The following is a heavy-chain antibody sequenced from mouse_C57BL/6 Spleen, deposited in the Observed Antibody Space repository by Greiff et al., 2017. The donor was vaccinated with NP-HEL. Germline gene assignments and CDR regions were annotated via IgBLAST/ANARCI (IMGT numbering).Heavy chain of an antibody. CDR2: ISDGGSYT. CDR1: GFTFSSYA. CDR3: AREGGYYGSSYAMDY. J-gene: IGHJ4*01. D-gene: IGHD1-1*01. V-gene: IGHV5-4*01. Sequence: EVQVVESGGGLVKPGGSLKLSCAASGFTFSSYAMSWVRQTPEKRLEWVATISDGGSYTYYPDNVKGRFTISRDNAKNNLYLQMSHLKSEDTAMYYCAREGGYYGSSYAMDYWGQGTSVTVSS.